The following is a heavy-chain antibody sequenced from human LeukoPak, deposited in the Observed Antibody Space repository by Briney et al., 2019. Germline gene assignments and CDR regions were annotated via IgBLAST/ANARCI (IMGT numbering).Heavy chain of an antibody. J-gene: IGHJ4*02. V-gene: IGHV3-30*02. CDR3: AKDTHIGYGDPSALYDY. CDR2: IRYDGSNK. Sequence: GGSLRLSCAASGFTFSSYGMHWVRQAPGKGLEWVAFIRYDGSNKYYGDSVKGRFTISRDNSKSTLYLQMNSLRAEDTSVYYCAKDTHIGYGDPSALYDYWGQGTLVTVSS. CDR1: GFTFSSYG. D-gene: IGHD4-17*01.